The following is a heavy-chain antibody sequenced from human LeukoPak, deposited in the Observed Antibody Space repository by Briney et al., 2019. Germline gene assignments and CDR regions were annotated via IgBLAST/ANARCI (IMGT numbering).Heavy chain of an antibody. CDR3: AREVNSSTWRPLDF. Sequence: SETLSLTCTVSGGSISSYYWSWIRQPAGKGLEWIGRIYTSGSTNYNPSLKSRLAMSVDTSNNQFSLKLTSMTAADTAVYYCAREVNSSTWRPLDFWGQGTLVTVSS. CDR2: IYTSGST. J-gene: IGHJ4*02. D-gene: IGHD6-13*01. V-gene: IGHV4-4*07. CDR1: GGSISSYY.